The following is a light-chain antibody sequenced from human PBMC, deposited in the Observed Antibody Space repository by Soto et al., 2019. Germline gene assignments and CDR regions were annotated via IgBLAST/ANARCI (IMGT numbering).Light chain of an antibody. CDR1: QGISSY. CDR3: QQYNNWPPT. J-gene: IGKJ1*01. V-gene: IGKV1-9*01. CDR2: AAS. Sequence: DIQLTQSPSSLSASVGDRVTITCRVSQGISSYLNWYQQKPGKAPKLLIYAASSLQSGVPSRFSGSGSGTEFTLTISSQQSEDFAVYYCQQYNNWPPTFGQGTKVDI.